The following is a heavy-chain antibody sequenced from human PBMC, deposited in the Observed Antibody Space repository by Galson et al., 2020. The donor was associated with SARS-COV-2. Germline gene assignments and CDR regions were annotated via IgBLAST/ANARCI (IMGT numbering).Heavy chain of an antibody. D-gene: IGHD3-3*01. V-gene: IGHV4-59*01. Sequence: SETLSLTCTVSGVSISRYYWSWIRQPPGKGLEWIGYISYSGDTNYSPSLKSRVTMSLDTSKNQFSLRLSSVTAADTAVYYCARITILGMIIKDYYFDYWGQGALVTVSS. CDR2: ISYSGDT. J-gene: IGHJ4*02. CDR1: GVSISRYY. CDR3: ARITILGMIIKDYYFDY.